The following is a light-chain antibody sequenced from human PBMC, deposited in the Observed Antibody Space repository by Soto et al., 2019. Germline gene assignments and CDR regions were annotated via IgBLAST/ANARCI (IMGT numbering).Light chain of an antibody. CDR1: SSNIGAGYD. CDR3: QSYDSSLSAV. V-gene: IGLV1-40*01. Sequence: QSVLTQPPSVSGTPGQRVTIACTGSSSNIGAGYDVHWYQQLPGTPPQLLIYGNSNRPSGVPDRFAGSKSATSASLASTGLQDEDGADYYCQSYDSSLSAVFGGGTQLTVL. J-gene: IGLJ3*02. CDR2: GNS.